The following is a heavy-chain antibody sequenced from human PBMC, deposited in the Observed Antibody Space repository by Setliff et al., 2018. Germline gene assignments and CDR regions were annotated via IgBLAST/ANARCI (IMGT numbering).Heavy chain of an antibody. Sequence: GGSLRLSCVASGFTFSRYWMTWVRQAPGKGLEWVSAISGSGGSTYYADSVKGRFTISRDNSKNTLYLQMNSLRAEDTAVYYCAKVTILPAPFYWGQGTLVTVSS. CDR3: AKVTILPAPFY. J-gene: IGHJ4*02. CDR1: GFTFSRYW. V-gene: IGHV3-23*01. CDR2: ISGSGGST. D-gene: IGHD2-2*01.